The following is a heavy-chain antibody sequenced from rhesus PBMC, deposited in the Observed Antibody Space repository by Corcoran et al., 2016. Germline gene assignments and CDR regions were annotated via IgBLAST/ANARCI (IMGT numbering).Heavy chain of an antibody. CDR2: ISYSGSM. CDR1: GYSISSGYG. V-gene: IGHV4-122*02. CDR3: AREGGYSSGWVDY. J-gene: IGHJ4*01. D-gene: IGHD6-31*01. Sequence: QLQLQESGPGLVKPSETLSLTCAVSGYSISSGYGWSWIRQPPGKGLEWIGYISYSGSMSSHPSRRSRVTISRDTSRNQFSLKLSSVTAADTAVYYCAREGGYSSGWVDYWGQGVLVTVSS.